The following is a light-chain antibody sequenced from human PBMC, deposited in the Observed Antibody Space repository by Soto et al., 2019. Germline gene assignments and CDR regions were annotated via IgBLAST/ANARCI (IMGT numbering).Light chain of an antibody. V-gene: IGKV3-20*01. J-gene: IGKJ2*01. CDR2: DAT. Sequence: EIVWTRSPGTRSLSPGERATLSCRASQSVARNLLAWLQQRPGQAARLLIYDATGRATGIPDRFSGSGSATDFTLTINRLEPEDFAVYYCHQYASSPLTFGQATKLEIK. CDR1: QSVARNL. CDR3: HQYASSPLT.